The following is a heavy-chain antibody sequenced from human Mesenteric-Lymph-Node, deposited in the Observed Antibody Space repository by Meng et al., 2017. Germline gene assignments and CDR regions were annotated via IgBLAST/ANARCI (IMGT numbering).Heavy chain of an antibody. J-gene: IGHJ5*02. Sequence: QGQLGQSGAEVEQPGSSGKVSCKASGGTFSSYAISWVRQAPGRGLEWMGGIIPIFGTANYAQKFQGRVTITADKSSSTAYTELCSLRSEDTAVYYCARGVYDSSGYYYRWFDPWGQGTLVTVSS. CDR2: IIPIFGTA. CDR1: GGTFSSYA. D-gene: IGHD3-22*01. V-gene: IGHV1-69*14. CDR3: ARGVYDSSGYYYRWFDP.